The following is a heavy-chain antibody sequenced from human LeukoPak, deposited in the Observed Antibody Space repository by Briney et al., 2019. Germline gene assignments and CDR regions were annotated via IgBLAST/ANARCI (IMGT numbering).Heavy chain of an antibody. CDR1: GFTFSSYA. V-gene: IGHV3-30-3*01. J-gene: IGHJ4*02. Sequence: PGGSLRLSCAASGFTFSSYAMHWVRQATGNGLEWVAVISYDGSNKYYADSVKGRFTISRDNSKNTLYLQMNSLRAEDTAVYYCARGIYSSSSRADYFDYWGQGALVTVSS. CDR2: ISYDGSNK. D-gene: IGHD6-6*01. CDR3: ARGIYSSSSRADYFDY.